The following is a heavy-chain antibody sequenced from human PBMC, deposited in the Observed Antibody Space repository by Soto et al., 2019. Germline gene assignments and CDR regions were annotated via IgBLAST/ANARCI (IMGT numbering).Heavy chain of an antibody. D-gene: IGHD3-16*01. V-gene: IGHV4-59*01. Sequence: PSETLSLTCTVSGGSISSYYWSWIRQPPGKGLEWIGYIYYSGSTNYNPSLKSRVTISVDTSKNQFSLKLSSVTAADTAVYYCARTNYVSDFDYWGQGTLVT. CDR2: IYYSGST. CDR1: GGSISSYY. CDR3: ARTNYVSDFDY. J-gene: IGHJ4*02.